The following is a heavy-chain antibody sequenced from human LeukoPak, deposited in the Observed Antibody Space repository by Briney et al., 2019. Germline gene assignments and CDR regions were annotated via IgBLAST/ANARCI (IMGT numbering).Heavy chain of an antibody. D-gene: IGHD3-10*02. CDR2: ISSSGSTI. CDR3: AELGITMIGGV. Sequence: GGSLRLSCAASGFPFSSYAMSWVRQAPGKGLEWVSYISSSGSTIYYADSVKGRFTISRDNAKNSLYLQMNSLRAEDTAVYYCAELGITMIGGVWGKGTTVTISS. CDR1: GFPFSSYA. V-gene: IGHV3-48*03. J-gene: IGHJ6*04.